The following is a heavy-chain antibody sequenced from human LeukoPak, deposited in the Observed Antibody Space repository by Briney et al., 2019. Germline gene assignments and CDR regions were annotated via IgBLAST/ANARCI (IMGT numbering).Heavy chain of an antibody. D-gene: IGHD4-17*01. Sequence: PSETLSLTCTASGGSISRHSYYWGWIRQPPGKGLEWIGSFHYSGSTYYNPSLKSRVTISVDTSNNHFSLKLSSVTAADTAVYYCARDKDYGDPSGFDYWGQGALVTVSS. CDR1: GGSISRHSYY. CDR3: ARDKDYGDPSGFDY. J-gene: IGHJ4*02. V-gene: IGHV4-39*02. CDR2: FHYSGST.